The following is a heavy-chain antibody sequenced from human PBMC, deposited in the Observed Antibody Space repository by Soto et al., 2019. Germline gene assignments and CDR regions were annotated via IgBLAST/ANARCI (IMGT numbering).Heavy chain of an antibody. CDR2: IKSKSSGGTT. CDR1: GLIFRNAW. CDR3: ASEKGWRQSPLDS. Sequence: GGSLRLSCAASGLIFRNAWISWVRQAPGKGPEWGGRIKSKSSGGTTDYAAPVEGGVTISRDDSKSTLYLQMTSLTIEDTALYFCASEKGWRQSPLDSWGQGALVTVSS. J-gene: IGHJ5*01. D-gene: IGHD4-4*01. V-gene: IGHV3-15*01.